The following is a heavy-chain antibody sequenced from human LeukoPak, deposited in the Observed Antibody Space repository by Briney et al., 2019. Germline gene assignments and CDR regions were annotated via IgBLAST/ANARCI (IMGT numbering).Heavy chain of an antibody. V-gene: IGHV3-23*01. CDR1: GFRFNNYA. CDR3: ARRGGSSWSSFDY. CDR2: ISGLGGSA. J-gene: IGHJ4*02. D-gene: IGHD6-13*01. Sequence: GGSLRLSCAASGFRFNNYAMNWVRQAPGKGLEWVSGISGLGGSAYYAASVKGRFTISRDNSGDTLFLQLNNLRVEDTAIYFCARRGGSSWSSFDYWGQGTLVTVSS.